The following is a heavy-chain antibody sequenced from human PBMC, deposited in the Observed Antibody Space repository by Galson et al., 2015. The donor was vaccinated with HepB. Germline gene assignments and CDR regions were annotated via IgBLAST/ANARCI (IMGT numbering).Heavy chain of an antibody. V-gene: IGHV3-23*01. Sequence: SLRLSCAASGFTFRSYAMSWVRQAPGKGLEYVSTISGDDYRYYADSVKGRFTISRDNSRNTLYLQMNSLRAEDTAIYYCAKILSCYPWHGFHIWGQGTMVSVSS. CDR2: ISGDDYR. J-gene: IGHJ3*02. D-gene: IGHD3-10*01. CDR1: GFTFRSYA. CDR3: AKILSCYPWHGFHI.